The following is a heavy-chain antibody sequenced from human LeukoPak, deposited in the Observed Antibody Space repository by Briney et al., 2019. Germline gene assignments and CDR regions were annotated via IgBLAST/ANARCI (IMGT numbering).Heavy chain of an antibody. D-gene: IGHD4-23*01. CDR2: INHSGST. J-gene: IGHJ6*02. Sequence: SETLPLTCAVYGGSFSGYYWSWIRQPPGKGLEWIGEINHSGSTNYNPSLKSRVTISVDTSKNQFSLKLSSVTAADTAVYYCARERWHNRMDVWGQGTTVTVSS. CDR3: ARERWHNRMDV. CDR1: GGSFSGYY. V-gene: IGHV4-34*01.